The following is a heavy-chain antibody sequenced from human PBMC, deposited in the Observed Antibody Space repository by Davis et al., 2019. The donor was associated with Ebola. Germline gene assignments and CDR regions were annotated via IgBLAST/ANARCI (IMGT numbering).Heavy chain of an antibody. CDR3: ASEDSSGYYPWAY. V-gene: IGHV3-33*01. CDR1: GFTFSSYG. Sequence: GESLKISCAASGFTFSSYGMHWVRQAPGKGLEWVAVIWYDGSNKYYADSVKGRFTISRDNSKNTLYLQMNSLRAEDTAVYYCASEDSSGYYPWAYWGQGTLVTVSS. J-gene: IGHJ4*02. CDR2: IWYDGSNK. D-gene: IGHD3-22*01.